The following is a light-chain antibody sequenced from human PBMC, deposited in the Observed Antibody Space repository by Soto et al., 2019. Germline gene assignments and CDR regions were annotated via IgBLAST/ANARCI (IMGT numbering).Light chain of an antibody. CDR2: KAS. CDR1: QSISTW. V-gene: IGKV1-5*03. Sequence: DIQMTQSPSTLSASVGDRVTITCRASQSISTWLAWYQQKAGKAPKLLIYKASILESGVPSRFSGSGSGTEFTLTISSLQPDDFATYYCQQYNTYWTVGQGTKVEIK. J-gene: IGKJ1*01. CDR3: QQYNTYWT.